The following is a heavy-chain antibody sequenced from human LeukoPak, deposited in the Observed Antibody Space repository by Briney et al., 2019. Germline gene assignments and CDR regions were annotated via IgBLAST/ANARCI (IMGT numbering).Heavy chain of an antibody. Sequence: GGALRLPCAASGLTFSIYEMHWVRQAPGKGLEWISYISSSGSTIYYADCVKGGFTISRDNGKNSLYLQMNSLRAEDTSVYYCARVHYNTAMVDIDYWGQGTLVTVSS. CDR1: GLTFSIYE. J-gene: IGHJ4*02. CDR2: ISSSGSTI. D-gene: IGHD5-18*01. V-gene: IGHV3-48*03. CDR3: ARVHYNTAMVDIDY.